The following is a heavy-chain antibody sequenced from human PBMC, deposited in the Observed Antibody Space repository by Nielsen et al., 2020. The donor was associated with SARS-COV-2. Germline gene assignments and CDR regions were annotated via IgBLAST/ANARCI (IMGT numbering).Heavy chain of an antibody. V-gene: IGHV1-18*04. CDR3: ARRAGTNYGDYPFDS. CDR1: GYTFTDYG. D-gene: IGHD4-17*01. Sequence: ASVKVSCKASGYTFTDYGISWVRQAPGQGLEWMGWISPWNGNTNYAQKVQGRVTMTTDTSTTTAYMDLRSLTSDDTAVYYCARRAGTNYGDYPFDSWGQGSLVTVSS. CDR2: ISPWNGNT. J-gene: IGHJ4*02.